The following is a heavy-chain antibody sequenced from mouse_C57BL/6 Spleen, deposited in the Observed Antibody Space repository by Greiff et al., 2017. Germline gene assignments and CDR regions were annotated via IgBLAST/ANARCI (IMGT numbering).Heavy chain of an antibody. CDR3: ARSGYSNYSFAY. CDR1: GYTFTSYW. J-gene: IGHJ3*01. D-gene: IGHD2-5*01. CDR2: IDPSDSET. V-gene: IGHV1-52*01. Sequence: QVQLQQPGAELVRPGSSVTLSCKASGYTFTSYWMHWVKQRPIQGLEWIGNIDPSDSETHYNQKFKDKATLTVDKSSSTAYMQLSSLTSEDSAVYYCARSGYSNYSFAYWGQGTLVTVSA.